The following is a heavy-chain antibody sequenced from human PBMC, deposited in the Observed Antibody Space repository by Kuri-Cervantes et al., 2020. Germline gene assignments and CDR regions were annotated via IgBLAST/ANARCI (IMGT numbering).Heavy chain of an antibody. V-gene: IGHV3-7*01. J-gene: IGHJ4*02. CDR2: MHEDGSQK. CDR1: GFTFSTYG. D-gene: IGHD6-19*01. Sequence: GESLKISCAASGFTFSTYGMSWVRQAPGKGLEWVANMHEDGSQKYYVDSVKGRFTISRDNAKNSLYLQMNSLRVEDTAVYYCARYPGIAVAGTGGFNYWGQGALVTVSS. CDR3: ARYPGIAVAGTGGFNY.